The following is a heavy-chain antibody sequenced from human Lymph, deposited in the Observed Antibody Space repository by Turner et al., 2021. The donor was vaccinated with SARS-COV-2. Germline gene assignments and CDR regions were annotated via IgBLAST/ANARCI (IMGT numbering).Heavy chain of an antibody. CDR2: ISGSGGST. CDR1: GFTFSSYA. D-gene: IGHD6-6*01. Sequence: EVQLLEPGGGSVQPGGSLRLACAASGFTFSSYAMSWVRQAPGKELEWVSAISGSGGSTYYADSVKGRFTISRDNSKNTLYLQMNSLRAEDTAVYYCANLYSSSAAGDPWGQGTLVTVSS. J-gene: IGHJ5*02. CDR3: ANLYSSSAAGDP. V-gene: IGHV3-23*01.